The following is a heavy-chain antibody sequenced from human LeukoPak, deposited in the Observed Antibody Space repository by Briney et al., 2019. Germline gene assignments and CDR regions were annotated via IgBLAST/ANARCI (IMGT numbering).Heavy chain of an antibody. D-gene: IGHD3-10*01. CDR1: GFTFDDYA. J-gene: IGHJ3*02. CDR2: ISWNSGNI. Sequence: GGSLRLSCVASGFTFDDYAMHWVRQAPGKCLEWVSGISWNSGNIGYADSVKGRFTISRDNAKNSLYLQMNSLRAEDTALYYCAKGVRITMVRGAFDIWGQGTMVTVSS. CDR3: AKGVRITMVRGAFDI. V-gene: IGHV3-9*01.